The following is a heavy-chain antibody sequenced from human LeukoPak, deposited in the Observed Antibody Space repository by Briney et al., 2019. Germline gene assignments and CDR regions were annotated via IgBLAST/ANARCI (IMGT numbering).Heavy chain of an antibody. CDR2: IYYSGST. D-gene: IGHD3-22*01. Sequence: SETLSLTCTVSAGSITNYYWSWIRQPPGKGLEWIGYIYYSGSTNYNPSLKSRVSISVDTSKNQFSLKLSSVTAADTAVYYCARHGGYHSPIDYWGQGTLVTVSS. V-gene: IGHV4-59*08. CDR3: ARHGGYHSPIDY. J-gene: IGHJ4*02. CDR1: AGSITNYY.